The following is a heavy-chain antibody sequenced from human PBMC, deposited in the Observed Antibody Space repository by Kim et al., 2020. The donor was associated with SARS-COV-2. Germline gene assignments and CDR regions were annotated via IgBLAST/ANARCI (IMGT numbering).Heavy chain of an antibody. J-gene: IGHJ5*02. CDR3: ARDPRYCSSTSCPYNWFDP. D-gene: IGHD2-2*01. CDR1: GYSFTTYW. CDR2: IDPSDSYT. Sequence: GESLKISCKGSGYSFTTYWITWVRQMPGKGLEWMGRIDPSDSYTNYSPSFQGHVTISADKSISTAYLQWSSLKASDTAMYYCARDPRYCSSTSCPYNWFDPWGQGTLVTVSS. V-gene: IGHV5-10-1*01.